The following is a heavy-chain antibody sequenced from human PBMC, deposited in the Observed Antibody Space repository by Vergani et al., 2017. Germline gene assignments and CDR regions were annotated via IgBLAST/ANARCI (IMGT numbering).Heavy chain of an antibody. CDR1: GFRFSDYA. CDR2: IRSKAYGGTT. CDR3: TRASGSYYYYYYCMDV. Sequence: VQMVESGGGVVQPGRSLRLSCAVSGFRFSDYAMSWFRQAPGKGLEWVGFIRSKAYGGTTEYAAAVKGRFTIARDDSKSIAYLQMNSLKTEDTAVYYCTRASGSYYYYYYCMDVWGKGTTVTVSS. V-gene: IGHV3-49*03. D-gene: IGHD1-26*01. J-gene: IGHJ6*03.